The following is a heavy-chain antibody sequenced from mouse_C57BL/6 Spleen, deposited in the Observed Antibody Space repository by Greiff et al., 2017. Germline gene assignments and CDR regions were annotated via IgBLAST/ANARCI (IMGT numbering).Heavy chain of an antibody. Sequence: QVQLKESGPGLVQPSQSLSITCTVSGFSLTSYGVPWVRQSPGKGLEWLGVIWSGGSTDYNAAFISRLSISKDNSKSQVFFKMNSLQADDTAIYYCARKRGYDYDGGDYAMDYWGQGTSVTVSS. CDR3: ARKRGYDYDGGDYAMDY. D-gene: IGHD2-4*01. CDR1: GFSLTSYG. V-gene: IGHV2-2*01. CDR2: IWSGGST. J-gene: IGHJ4*01.